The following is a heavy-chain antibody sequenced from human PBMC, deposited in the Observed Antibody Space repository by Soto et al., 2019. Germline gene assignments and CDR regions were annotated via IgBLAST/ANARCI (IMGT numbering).Heavy chain of an antibody. V-gene: IGHV1-18*01. D-gene: IGHD3-3*01. J-gene: IGHJ6*02. CDR1: DFTFSIYG. CDR2: ISAYNGST. Sequence: ASVKVSCKAFDFTFSIYGISWVRQAPGQGLEWMGWISAYNGSTNYAQNFQGRVTMTTDTSTSSAYMELRSLRSDDTAVYYCARGGRQYDFWSGFYTPYYYYAMDVWGQGTTVTVSS. CDR3: ARGGRQYDFWSGFYTPYYYYAMDV.